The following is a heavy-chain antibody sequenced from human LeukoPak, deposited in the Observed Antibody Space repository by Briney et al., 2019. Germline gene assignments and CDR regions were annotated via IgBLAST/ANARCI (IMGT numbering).Heavy chain of an antibody. CDR3: ARRWGYYYDSNGFINYEYYFNS. CDR1: GGSSSGYY. Sequence: SETLSLTCAVYGGSSSGYYWSWVRQPPGKGLEWIGEINHSGSTNSNPSLKSRVSISIDTSKNQFSLKLSSVTAADTAVYYCARRWGYYYDSNGFINYEYYFNSWGQGTLVTVSS. D-gene: IGHD3-22*01. V-gene: IGHV4-34*01. J-gene: IGHJ4*02. CDR2: INHSGST.